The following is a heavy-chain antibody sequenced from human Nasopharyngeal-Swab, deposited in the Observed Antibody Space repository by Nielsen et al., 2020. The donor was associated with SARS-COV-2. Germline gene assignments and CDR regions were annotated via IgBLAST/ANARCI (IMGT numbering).Heavy chain of an antibody. CDR2: ISGYNGKT. V-gene: IGHV1-18*01. J-gene: IGHJ6*02. Sequence: WVRQAPGQGLEWMGWISGYNGKTNYAEKFQDRVTMTTDTSTYTAYMELRSLRSDDTAMYYCAREGAMVRSYGMDVWGQGTTLPFSS. CDR3: AREGAMVRSYGMDV. D-gene: IGHD3-10*01.